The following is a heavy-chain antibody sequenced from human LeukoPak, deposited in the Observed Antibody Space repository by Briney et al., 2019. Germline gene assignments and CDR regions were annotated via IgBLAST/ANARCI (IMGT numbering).Heavy chain of an antibody. J-gene: IGHJ3*02. D-gene: IGHD2-2*01. CDR1: GGTFSSYA. Sequence: GASVKVSCKASGGTFSSYAISWVRQAPGQGLEWMGGIIPIFGTANYAQKFQGRVTITADESTSTAYMELSSLRSEDTAVYYCASTRAEIVVVPAASMDAFDIWGQGTMVTVSS. V-gene: IGHV1-69*01. CDR3: ASTRAEIVVVPAASMDAFDI. CDR2: IIPIFGTA.